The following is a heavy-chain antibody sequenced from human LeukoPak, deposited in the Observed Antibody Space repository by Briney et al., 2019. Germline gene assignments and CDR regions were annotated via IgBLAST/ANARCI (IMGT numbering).Heavy chain of an antibody. V-gene: IGHV1-69*13. CDR1: GGTFSSYA. CDR3: ARDLAKDYYDSSGYPPDY. CDR2: IIPIFGTA. D-gene: IGHD3-22*01. J-gene: IGHJ4*02. Sequence: AASVKVSCKASGGTFSSYAISWVRQAPGQGLEWMGGIIPIFGTANYAQKFQGRVTITADESTSTAYMELSSLRSEDTAVYYCARDLAKDYYDSSGYPPDYWGQGTLVTVSS.